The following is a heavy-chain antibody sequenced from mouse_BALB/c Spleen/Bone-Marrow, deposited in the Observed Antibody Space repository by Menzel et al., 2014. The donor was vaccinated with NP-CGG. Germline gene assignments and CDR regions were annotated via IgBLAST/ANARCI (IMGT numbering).Heavy chain of an antibody. D-gene: IGHD2-4*01. V-gene: IGHV1-7*01. J-gene: IGHJ3*01. Sequence: VQLQQSGAELAKPGASVKMSCKASGYTFTSYWMHWIKQRPGQGLEWIGYINPSTGYTEYNQTFKGKATLTVVKSSTTAYMQLSSLTSEDSAVYYCARDDYDAFAYWGQGTLVTVSA. CDR1: GYTFTSYW. CDR3: ARDDYDAFAY. CDR2: INPSTGYT.